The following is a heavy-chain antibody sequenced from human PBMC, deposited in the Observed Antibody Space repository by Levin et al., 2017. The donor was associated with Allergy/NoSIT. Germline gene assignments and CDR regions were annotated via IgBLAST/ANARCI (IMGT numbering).Heavy chain of an antibody. V-gene: IGHV3-23*01. D-gene: IGHD1-1*01. CDR2: LSSSGGNT. Sequence: VASVKVSCAASGFTFSNSAMSWVRQAPGKGLEWVSGLSSSGGNTYYADSVKGRFTISRDNSKNMLYLQMNSLRVEDTAIYYCARDQRSTTTRGVFDYWGQGSLVTVSS. CDR3: ARDQRSTTTRGVFDY. J-gene: IGHJ4*02. CDR1: GFTFSNSA.